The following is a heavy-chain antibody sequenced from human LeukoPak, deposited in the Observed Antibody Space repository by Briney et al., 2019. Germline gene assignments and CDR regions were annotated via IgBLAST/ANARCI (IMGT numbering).Heavy chain of an antibody. D-gene: IGHD3-22*01. J-gene: IGHJ4*02. CDR1: GLTFSNSA. V-gene: IGHV3-53*01. Sequence: GGSLRLSCAVSGLTFSNSAMSWVRQAPGKGLEWVSVIYSGGSTYYADSVKGRFTISRDNSKNTLYLQMNSLRAEDTAVYYCAGDVDYYDSSGYYLDYWGQGTLVTVSS. CDR3: AGDVDYYDSSGYYLDY. CDR2: IYSGGST.